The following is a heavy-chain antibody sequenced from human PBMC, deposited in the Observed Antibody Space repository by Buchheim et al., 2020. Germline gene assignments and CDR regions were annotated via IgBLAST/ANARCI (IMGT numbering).Heavy chain of an antibody. Sequence: QVQLVESGGGLVKPGGSLRLSCAASGFTFRDYHMSWFRQAPGKGLEWVSYISNTGRTIYYADSVRGRFTISRDNAKNSLYLQMDSLRAEDTAVYYCARDDGNYAVEYYFEYWGQGTL. J-gene: IGHJ4*02. V-gene: IGHV3-11*01. CDR2: ISNTGRTI. CDR1: GFTFRDYH. D-gene: IGHD4-11*01. CDR3: ARDDGNYAVEYYFEY.